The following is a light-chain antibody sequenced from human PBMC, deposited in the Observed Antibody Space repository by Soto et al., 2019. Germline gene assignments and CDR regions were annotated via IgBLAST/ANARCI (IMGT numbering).Light chain of an antibody. Sequence: QSVLTQPASVSGSPGPSITISCSGTSSDVGAYNYVSWYQQHPGKAPRVMIYDVSNRPSGVSNRFSGSKSGNTATLTISGLQAEDEADYYCSSYTSDNTYVFATGTKLTVL. CDR2: DVS. J-gene: IGLJ1*01. CDR1: SSDVGAYNY. CDR3: SSYTSDNTYV. V-gene: IGLV2-14*01.